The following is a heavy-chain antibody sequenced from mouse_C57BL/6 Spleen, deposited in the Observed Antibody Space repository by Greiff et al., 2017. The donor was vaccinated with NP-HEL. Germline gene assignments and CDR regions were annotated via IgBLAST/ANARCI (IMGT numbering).Heavy chain of an antibody. J-gene: IGHJ4*01. D-gene: IGHD1-1*01. V-gene: IGHV1-4*01. CDR3: ARENYYGSSYVCAMDY. Sequence: QVQLKQSGAELARPGASVKMSCKASGYTFTSYTMHWVKQRPGQGLEWIGYINPSSGYTKYNQKFKDKATLTADKSSSTAYMQLSSLTSEDSAVYYCARENYYGSSYVCAMDYWGQRASVTVSS. CDR1: GYTFTSYT. CDR2: INPSSGYT.